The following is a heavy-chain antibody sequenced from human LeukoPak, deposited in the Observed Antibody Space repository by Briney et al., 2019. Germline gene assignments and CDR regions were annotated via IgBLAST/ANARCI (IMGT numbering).Heavy chain of an antibody. D-gene: IGHD2-21*01. Sequence: ASVKVSCKASGYTFTGYYMHWVRQAPGQGLEWMGWINPSSGGTNYAQKFQGRVTMTRDTSISTAYMELSRLRSDDTAVYYCARDPYSARLDYWGQGTLVTVSS. CDR2: INPSSGGT. V-gene: IGHV1-2*02. CDR3: ARDPYSARLDY. CDR1: GYTFTGYY. J-gene: IGHJ4*02.